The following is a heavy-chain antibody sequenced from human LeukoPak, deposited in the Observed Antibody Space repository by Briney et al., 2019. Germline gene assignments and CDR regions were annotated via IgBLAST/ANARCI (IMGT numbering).Heavy chain of an antibody. Sequence: GGSLRLSCAASGFSFGSYEMTWVRQAPGKGLEWVSYISSSGSTVYYADSVEGRFTISRDNAKNSLYLQMNSLRAEDTAIYYCARAPGNIRADYWGQGTLVTVSS. J-gene: IGHJ4*02. CDR1: GFSFGSYE. V-gene: IGHV3-48*03. D-gene: IGHD2/OR15-2a*01. CDR3: ARAPGNIRADY. CDR2: ISSSGSTV.